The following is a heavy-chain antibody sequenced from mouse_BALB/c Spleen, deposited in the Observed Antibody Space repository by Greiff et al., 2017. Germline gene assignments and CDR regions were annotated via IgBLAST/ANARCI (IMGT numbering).Heavy chain of an antibody. CDR2: IDPYNGGT. Sequence: VQLKQSGPELVKPGASVKVSCKASGYALTSYNMYWVKQSHGKSLEWIGYIDPYNGGTSYNQKFKGKATLTVDKSSSTAYMHLNSLTSEDSAVYYCAIHYYGYRAMDYWGQGTSVTVSS. V-gene: IGHV1S135*01. J-gene: IGHJ4*01. D-gene: IGHD1-2*01. CDR1: GYALTSYN. CDR3: AIHYYGYRAMDY.